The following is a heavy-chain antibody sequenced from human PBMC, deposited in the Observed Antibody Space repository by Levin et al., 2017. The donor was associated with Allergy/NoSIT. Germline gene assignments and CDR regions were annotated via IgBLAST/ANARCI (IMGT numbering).Heavy chain of an antibody. CDR3: ARVTQPSCGWGPSDF. V-gene: IGHV3-23*01. D-gene: IGHD5-12*01. Sequence: HAGGSLRLSCAASGFTFSDYTMNWIRQTPGKGLAWLSSISGRSDKIYYADSVKGRFTISRDNSKNTLFLQMNSLTADDTAVYYCARVTQPSCGWGPSDFWGQGTMVTVSS. CDR1: GFTFSDYT. CDR2: ISGRSDKI. J-gene: IGHJ3*01.